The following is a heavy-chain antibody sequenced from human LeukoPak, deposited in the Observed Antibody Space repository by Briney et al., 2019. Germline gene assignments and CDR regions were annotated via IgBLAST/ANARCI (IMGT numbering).Heavy chain of an antibody. Sequence: GGSLRLSCAASAFTFSSYGMGWVRQAPGKGLEWVSGISPNGVITYYADSVKGRFTISRDNSKGTVYLQMNSLRPEDTAVYFCATDGISEETATDYWGQGTLVTVSS. V-gene: IGHV3-23*01. CDR1: AFTFSSYG. CDR2: ISPNGVIT. J-gene: IGHJ4*02. D-gene: IGHD5-18*01. CDR3: ATDGISEETATDY.